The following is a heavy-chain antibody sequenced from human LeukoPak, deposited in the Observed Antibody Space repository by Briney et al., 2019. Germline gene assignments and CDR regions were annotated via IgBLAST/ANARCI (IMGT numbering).Heavy chain of an antibody. CDR3: ARGLDSSGSWFDP. D-gene: IGHD3-22*01. CDR1: GGSISTYY. V-gene: IGHV4-59*01. CDR2: IYYTGST. Sequence: PSETLSLTCTVSGGSISTYYWSWIRQPPGKGLEWIGYIYYTGSTNYNPSLKSRVTISVDTSKNQFSLKLSSVTAADTAVYYCARGLDSSGSWFDPWGQGTQVTVSS. J-gene: IGHJ5*02.